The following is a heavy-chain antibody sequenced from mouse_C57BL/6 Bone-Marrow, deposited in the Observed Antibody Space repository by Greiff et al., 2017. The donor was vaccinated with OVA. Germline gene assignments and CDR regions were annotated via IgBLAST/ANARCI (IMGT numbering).Heavy chain of an antibody. D-gene: IGHD1-1*01. J-gene: IGHJ1*03. CDR3: ARYYGSNYWYFDV. CDR2: INPYNGGT. Sequence: EVQRVESGPVLVKPGASVKMSCKASGYTFTDYYMNWVKQSHGKSLEWIGVINPYNGGTSYNQKFKGKATLTVDKSSSTAYMELNSLTSEDSAVYYCARYYGSNYWYFDVWGTGTTVTVSS. V-gene: IGHV1-19*01. CDR1: GYTFTDYY.